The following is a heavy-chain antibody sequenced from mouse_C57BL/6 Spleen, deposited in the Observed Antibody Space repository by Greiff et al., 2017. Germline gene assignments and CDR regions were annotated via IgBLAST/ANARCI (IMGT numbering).Heavy chain of an antibody. D-gene: IGHD2-3*01. CDR3: ARSVTTDGYYSYAMDY. J-gene: IGHJ4*01. V-gene: IGHV7-3*01. CDR2: IRNKANGYTT. CDR1: GFTFTDYY. Sequence: EVKLMESGGGLVQPGGSLSLSCAASGFTFTDYYMSWVRQPPGKALEWLGFIRNKANGYTTEYSASVKGRFTISRDNSQSILYLQMNALRAEDSATYYCARSVTTDGYYSYAMDYWGQGTSVTVSS.